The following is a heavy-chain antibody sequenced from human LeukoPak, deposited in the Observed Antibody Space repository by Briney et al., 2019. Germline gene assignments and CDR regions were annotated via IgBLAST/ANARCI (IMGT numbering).Heavy chain of an antibody. V-gene: IGHV4-59*11. D-gene: IGHD2-2*02. CDR2: IYYSGST. Sequence: SETLSLTCTVSGGSISRHYWSWIRQPPGKGLEWIGYIYYSGSTNYNPSLKSRVTISVDTSKNQFSLKLSSVTAADTAVYYCALGYCSSTSCYTSLDYWGQGTLVTVSS. J-gene: IGHJ4*02. CDR1: GGSISRHY. CDR3: ALGYCSSTSCYTSLDY.